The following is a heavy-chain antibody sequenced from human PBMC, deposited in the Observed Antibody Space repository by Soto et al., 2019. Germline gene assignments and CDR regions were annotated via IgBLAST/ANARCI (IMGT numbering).Heavy chain of an antibody. CDR1: GGSISSYY. D-gene: IGHD6-13*01. CDR2: IYYSGST. Sequence: SETLSLTCTVSGGSISSYYWSWIRQPPGKGLEWIGYIYYSGSTNYNPSLKSRVTISVDTSKNQFSLKLSSVTAADTAVYYCARVVAAAGRSNWFDPWGQGTLVTV. J-gene: IGHJ5*02. V-gene: IGHV4-59*01. CDR3: ARVVAAAGRSNWFDP.